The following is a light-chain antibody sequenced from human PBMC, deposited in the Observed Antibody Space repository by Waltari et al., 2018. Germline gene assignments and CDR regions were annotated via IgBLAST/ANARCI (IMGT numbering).Light chain of an antibody. V-gene: IGLV3-21*04. Sequence: YELTQPPSVSVAPGETATITCEGDDIGSKSVQWYKLKPGQAPVLATYDDDYRHSGIPERVSGSNPGDTATLTISRVEAGDEADYYCQVWDSRSNRAIFGGRTKVTVV. CDR3: QVWDSRSNRAI. CDR1: DIGSKS. J-gene: IGLJ2*01. CDR2: DDD.